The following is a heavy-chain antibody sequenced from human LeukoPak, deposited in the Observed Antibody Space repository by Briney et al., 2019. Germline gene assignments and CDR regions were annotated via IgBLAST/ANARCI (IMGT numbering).Heavy chain of an antibody. V-gene: IGHV1-69*04. CDR2: IIPILGIA. J-gene: IGHJ4*02. Sequence: SVKVSCKASGATFSSYAISWVRQAPGQGLEWMGRIIPILGIANYAQKFQGRVTITADKSTSTAYMELSSLRSEDTAVYYCARGGPEYQLPNWGQGTLVTVSS. CDR3: ARGGPEYQLPN. CDR1: GATFSSYA. D-gene: IGHD2-2*01.